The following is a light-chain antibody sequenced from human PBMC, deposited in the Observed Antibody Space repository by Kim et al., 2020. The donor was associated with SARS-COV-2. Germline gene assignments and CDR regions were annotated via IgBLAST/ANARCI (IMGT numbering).Light chain of an antibody. CDR2: GVS. CDR1: QIVTSPS. J-gene: IGKJ4*01. V-gene: IGKV3-20*01. CDR3: QQYGSSPLT. Sequence: LSPVETATLSCSASQIVTSPSFAWYQHKPGQAPRLLIYGVSSRATGIPDRFSGSGSGTGFTLTISRLEPEDFAVYYCQQYGSSPLTFGGGTKVEI.